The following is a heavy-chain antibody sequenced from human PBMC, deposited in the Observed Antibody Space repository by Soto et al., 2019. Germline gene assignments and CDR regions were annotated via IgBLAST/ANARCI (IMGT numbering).Heavy chain of an antibody. Sequence: GGSLRLSCAASGFTFSSYGMHWVRQAPGKGLEWVSAISGSGGSTYYADSVKGRFTISRDNSKNTLYLQMNSLRAEDTAVYYCAKDYSSGWPVIFSVDYWGQGTLVTVSS. D-gene: IGHD6-19*01. CDR1: GFTFSSYG. J-gene: IGHJ4*02. V-gene: IGHV3-23*01. CDR3: AKDYSSGWPVIFSVDY. CDR2: ISGSGGST.